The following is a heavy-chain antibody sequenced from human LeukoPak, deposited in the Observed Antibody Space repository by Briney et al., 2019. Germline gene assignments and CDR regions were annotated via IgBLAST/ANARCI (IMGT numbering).Heavy chain of an antibody. CDR1: GFTFSSYA. J-gene: IGHJ2*01. Sequence: GGSLRLSCAASGFTFSSYAMSWVRQAPGKGLEWVSAISGSGGSTYYADSVKGRFTISRDNSKNTLYLQMNSLRAEDTAVYYCAKETIQWELPYGAPGGYFDLWGRGTLVTVSS. D-gene: IGHD1-26*01. V-gene: IGHV3-23*01. CDR2: ISGSGGST. CDR3: AKETIQWELPYGAPGGYFDL.